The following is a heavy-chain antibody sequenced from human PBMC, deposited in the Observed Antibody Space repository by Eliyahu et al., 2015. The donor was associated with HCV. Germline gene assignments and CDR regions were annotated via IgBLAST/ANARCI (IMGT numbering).Heavy chain of an antibody. J-gene: IGHJ6*02. CDR2: ISYSGST. D-gene: IGHD2-2*01. V-gene: IGHV4-59*01. Sequence: QVQLQESGPRLVKPSETLSLTCSVSGGSLRGYFWTWVRQPPGKGLEWIGYISYSGSTISSPSLKSRVTISVERSKNEISLQMNSVTAVDTAVYFCARSVVVPGTKRDRYGMDVWGPGTTVTVSS. CDR3: ARSVVVPGTKRDRYGMDV. CDR1: GGSLRGYF.